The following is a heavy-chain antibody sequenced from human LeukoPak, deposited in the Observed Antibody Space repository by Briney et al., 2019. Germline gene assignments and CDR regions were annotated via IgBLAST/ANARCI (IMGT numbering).Heavy chain of an antibody. CDR2: ISAYNGNT. D-gene: IGHD6-13*01. J-gene: IGHJ1*01. CDR3: ARDLSSWYPHFFQH. CDR1: GYTFTSYG. Sequence: ASVKVSCKASGYTFTSYGISWVRQAPGQGLEWMGWISAYNGNTNYAQKLQGRVTMTTDTSTSTAYTELRSLRSDDTAVYYCARDLSSWYPHFFQHWGQGTLVTVSS. V-gene: IGHV1-18*01.